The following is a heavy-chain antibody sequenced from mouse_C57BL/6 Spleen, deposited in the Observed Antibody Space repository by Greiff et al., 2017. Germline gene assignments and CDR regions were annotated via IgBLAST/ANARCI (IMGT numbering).Heavy chain of an antibody. V-gene: IGHV1-52*01. CDR1: GYTFTSYW. CDR3: ARKGGSGYRYYFDY. CDR2: IDPSDSET. J-gene: IGHJ2*01. D-gene: IGHD3-2*02. Sequence: QVQLKQPGAELVRPGSSVKLSCKASGYTFTSYWMHWVKQRPIQGLEWIGNIDPSDSETHYNQKFKDKATLTVDKSSSTAYMQLSSLTSEDSAVYYGARKGGSGYRYYFDYWGQGTTLTVSS.